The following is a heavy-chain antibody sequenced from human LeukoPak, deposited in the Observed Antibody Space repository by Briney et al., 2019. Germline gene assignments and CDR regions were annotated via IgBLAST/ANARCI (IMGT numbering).Heavy chain of an antibody. CDR2: INTNTGNP. J-gene: IGHJ4*02. D-gene: IGHD4-17*01. CDR3: ARCYGLYYFDY. Sequence: GASVKVSCKASGYTFTGYYMHWVRQAPGQGLEWMGWINTNTGNPTYAQGFTGRFVFSLDTSVSTAYLQISSLKAEDTAVYYCARCYGLYYFDYWGQGTLVTVSS. V-gene: IGHV7-4-1*02. CDR1: GYTFTGYY.